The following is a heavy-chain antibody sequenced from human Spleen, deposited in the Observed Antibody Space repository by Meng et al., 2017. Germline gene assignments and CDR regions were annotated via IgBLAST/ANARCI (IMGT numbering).Heavy chain of an antibody. CDR2: IYSGGNT. CDR3: ARDGPANYFDY. Sequence: GESLKISCAASGFTVSHNYMSWVRQAPGKGLEWVSVIYSGGNTYYADSVKGRFTISRDNSKNTVFLQINSLRVEDTAVYYCARDGPANYFDYWGQGTLVTVSS. D-gene: IGHD5-24*01. J-gene: IGHJ4*02. V-gene: IGHV3-66*02. CDR1: GFTVSHNY.